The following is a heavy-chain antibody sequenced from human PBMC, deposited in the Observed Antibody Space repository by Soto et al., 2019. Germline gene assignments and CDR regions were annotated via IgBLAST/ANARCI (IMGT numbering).Heavy chain of an antibody. Sequence: ASVKVSFRASGGTFSSYAISWVRQAPGQGLEWMGGIIPIFGTANYAQKFQGRVTITADESTSTAYMELSSLRSEDTAVYYCARVSAGTKYYYYGMDVWGQGTTVTV. CDR2: IIPIFGTA. J-gene: IGHJ6*02. V-gene: IGHV1-69*13. CDR3: ARVSAGTKYYYYGMDV. CDR1: GGTFSSYA. D-gene: IGHD1-7*01.